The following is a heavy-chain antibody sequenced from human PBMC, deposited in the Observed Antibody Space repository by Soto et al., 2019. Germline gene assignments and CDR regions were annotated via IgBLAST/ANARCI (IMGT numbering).Heavy chain of an antibody. Sequence: GGSLRLSCEASGFSFRTYSMHWVRQAPGKGLEGVSSIGRRSDIYYADSVKGRFTISRDNAKNSVSLQMNSLRDEDTAVYYCAREETAWPLAYGLDVWGQGTTVTVSS. V-gene: IGHV3-21*01. CDR2: IGRRSDI. D-gene: IGHD2-21*02. CDR1: GFSFRTYS. CDR3: AREETAWPLAYGLDV. J-gene: IGHJ6*02.